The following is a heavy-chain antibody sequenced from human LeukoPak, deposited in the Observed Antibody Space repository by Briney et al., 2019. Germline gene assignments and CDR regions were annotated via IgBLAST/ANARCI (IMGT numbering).Heavy chain of an antibody. D-gene: IGHD1-1*01. CDR1: GFTFSSYS. Sequence: GGSLRLSCAASGFTFSSYSMNWVRQAPGKGLEWVSYISSSGSTIYYADSVKGRFTISRDNAKNSLYLQMNSLRAEDTAVYYCARDPGGTSDAFDIWGQGTMVTVSS. CDR3: ARDPGGTSDAFDI. CDR2: ISSSGSTI. V-gene: IGHV3-48*04. J-gene: IGHJ3*02.